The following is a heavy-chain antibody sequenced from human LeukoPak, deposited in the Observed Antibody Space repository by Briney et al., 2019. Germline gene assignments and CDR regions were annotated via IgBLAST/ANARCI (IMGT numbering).Heavy chain of an antibody. Sequence: SETLSLTCAVSGGSFSGYYWSWLRQPPGKGLEWIGEINHSGTTNYNPSLKSRVTISVDTSKNQFSLKLTSVTAADTAVYYCARGPQSRFDYWGQGTLVTVSS. J-gene: IGHJ4*02. CDR2: INHSGTT. CDR3: ARGPQSRFDY. V-gene: IGHV4-34*01. CDR1: GGSFSGYY.